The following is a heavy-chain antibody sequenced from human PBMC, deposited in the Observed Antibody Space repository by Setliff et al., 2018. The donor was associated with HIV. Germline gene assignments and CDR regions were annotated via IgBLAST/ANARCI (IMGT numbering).Heavy chain of an antibody. CDR1: GVSVNNDDDY. J-gene: IGHJ4*01. Sequence: KASETLSLTCAVSGVSVNNDDDYWGWIRQPPGKGLEWIAIIHQSGTAHKRPSLKSRVTISIDTSENLFSLKLSGATAADTAIYYCARQVGEGKWYLDSWGHGTLVTVSS. V-gene: IGHV4-39*01. CDR3: ARQVGEGKWYLDS. CDR2: IHQSGTA. D-gene: IGHD1-26*01.